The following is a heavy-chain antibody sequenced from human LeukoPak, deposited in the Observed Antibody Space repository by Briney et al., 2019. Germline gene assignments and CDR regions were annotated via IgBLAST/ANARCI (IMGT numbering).Heavy chain of an antibody. CDR1: GYTFTSYG. CDR3: ARGGYNWNTRDYGMDV. Sequence: ASVKVSCKASGYTFTSYGISWVRQAPGQGLEWMGWISAYNGNTNYAQKLQGRVTMTTDTSTSTAYMELRSLRSDDTAVYYCARGGYNWNTRDYGMDVWGQGTTVTVSS. V-gene: IGHV1-18*01. J-gene: IGHJ6*02. CDR2: ISAYNGNT. D-gene: IGHD1-1*01.